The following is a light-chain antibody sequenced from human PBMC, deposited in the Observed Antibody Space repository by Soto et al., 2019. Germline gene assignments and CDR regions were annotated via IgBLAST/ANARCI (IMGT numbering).Light chain of an antibody. J-gene: IGLJ1*01. V-gene: IGLV2-8*01. CDR2: EVT. CDR1: GSDVGGYNF. Sequence: QSVRTQPPSASGSPGQSVTISCTGTGSDVGGYNFVSWYQHHPGKAPKLMIYEVTRRPSGVPDRFSGSKSANTASLTVSGLLAEDEADYYCASYAGGNQVFGTGTKVTV. CDR3: ASYAGGNQV.